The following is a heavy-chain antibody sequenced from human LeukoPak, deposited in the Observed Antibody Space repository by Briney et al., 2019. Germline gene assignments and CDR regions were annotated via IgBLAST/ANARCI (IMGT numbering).Heavy chain of an antibody. CDR1: GFTFSSYA. D-gene: IGHD1-1*01. CDR2: LSGSGGST. CDR3: AKSRSVFWDDLGVVVDAFDI. Sequence: PGGSLRLSCAASGFTFSSYAMSWVRQAPGKGLEWVSALSGSGGSTYYADSVKGRFTISRDNYKNTLFLQMNSLRAEDTAVYYCAKSRSVFWDDLGVVVDAFDIWGQGTMVTVSS. V-gene: IGHV3-23*01. J-gene: IGHJ3*02.